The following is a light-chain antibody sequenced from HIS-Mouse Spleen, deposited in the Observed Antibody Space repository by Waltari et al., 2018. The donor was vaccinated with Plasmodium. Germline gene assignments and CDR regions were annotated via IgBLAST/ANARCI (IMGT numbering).Light chain of an antibody. V-gene: IGLV3-19*01. CDR3: NSRDSSGNHWV. CDR1: SPRSYY. J-gene: IGLJ3*02. Sequence: SSELTPDPAVSVALGQPVRITCQGDSPRSYYACWYQQKPGQAPVLVIYGKNNRPSGIPDRFSGSSSGNTASLTITGAQAEDEADYYCNSRDSSGNHWVFGGGTKLTVL. CDR2: GKN.